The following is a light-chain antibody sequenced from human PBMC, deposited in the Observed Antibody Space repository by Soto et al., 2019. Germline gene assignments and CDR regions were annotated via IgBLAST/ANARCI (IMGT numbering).Light chain of an antibody. CDR1: QSVSSSY. CDR3: QQYDSSPIT. CDR2: GAS. Sequence: EDVLTQSPGSLSLSQGERDTLSCRASQSVSSSYLAWYQQKPGQAPSLLIYGASRRATGIPDRFSGSGSGTDFTLTISRLEPEDFAVYYCQQYDSSPITFGQGTLLEVK. J-gene: IGKJ5*01. V-gene: IGKV3-20*01.